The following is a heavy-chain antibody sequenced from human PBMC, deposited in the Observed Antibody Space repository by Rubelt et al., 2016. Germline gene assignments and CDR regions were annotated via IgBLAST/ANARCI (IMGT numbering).Heavy chain of an antibody. CDR2: ISGSGGST. J-gene: IGHJ4*02. V-gene: IGHV3-23*01. Sequence: PGKGLEWVSAISGSGGSTYYADSVKGRFTISRDNAKNTLYLQMNSLRAEDTAVYFCAALHDYWGQGTLVSVSS. D-gene: IGHD4-11*01. CDR3: AALHDY.